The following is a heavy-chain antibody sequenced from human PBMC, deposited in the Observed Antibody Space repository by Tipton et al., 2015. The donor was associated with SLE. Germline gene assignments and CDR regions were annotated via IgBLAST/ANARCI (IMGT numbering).Heavy chain of an antibody. CDR2: IYYSGST. Sequence: TLSLTCTVSGGSISSGGYYCSWIRQHPGKGLEWIGYIYYSGSTYYNPSLKSRVTISVDTSKNQFSLKLSSVTAADTAVYYCARDPAARRGMDVWGQGTTGTVSS. J-gene: IGHJ6*02. D-gene: IGHD6-6*01. V-gene: IGHV4-31*03. CDR1: GGSISSGGYY. CDR3: ARDPAARRGMDV.